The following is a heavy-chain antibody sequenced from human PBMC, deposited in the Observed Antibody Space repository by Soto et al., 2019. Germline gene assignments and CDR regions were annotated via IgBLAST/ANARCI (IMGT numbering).Heavy chain of an antibody. CDR3: ARSDSSSWYDPLDY. CDR2: IYYSGST. CDR1: GGSISSYY. V-gene: IGHV4-59*01. Sequence: SETLSLTCTVSGGSISSYYWSWIRQPPGKGLEWIGYIYYSGSTNYNPSLKSRVTISVDTSKNQFSLKLSSVTAADTAVYYCARSDSSSWYDPLDYWGQGTLVTVSS. J-gene: IGHJ4*02. D-gene: IGHD6-13*01.